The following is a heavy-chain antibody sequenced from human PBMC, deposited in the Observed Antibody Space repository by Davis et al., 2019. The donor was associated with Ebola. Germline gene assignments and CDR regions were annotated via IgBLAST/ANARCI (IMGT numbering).Heavy chain of an antibody. V-gene: IGHV3-30*03. Sequence: GESLKISCAASGISFSNYGMFWVRQAPGKVMEWVAVISPDGSDKNYADSGKGRFTISRDNSKNTLDLQMNSLRPEDTAVYYCARELELLDYWGQGTLVTVSS. CDR3: ARELELLDY. J-gene: IGHJ4*02. CDR1: GISFSNYG. CDR2: ISPDGSDK. D-gene: IGHD1-7*01.